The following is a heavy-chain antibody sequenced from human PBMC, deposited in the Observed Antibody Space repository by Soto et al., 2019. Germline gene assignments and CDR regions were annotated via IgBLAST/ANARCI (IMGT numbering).Heavy chain of an antibody. D-gene: IGHD2-2*01. CDR1: GGSISSGDYY. J-gene: IGHJ5*02. CDR2: IYYSGST. CDR3: ARTIVLVLAADQNWFDP. Sequence: QVQLQESGPGLVKPSQTLSLTCTVSGGSISSGDYYWSWIRQPPGKGLEWIGYIYYSGSTYYNPSLKSRVTISVDTSKNQFSLKLSSVTAADTAVYYCARTIVLVLAADQNWFDPWGQGTLVTVSS. V-gene: IGHV4-30-4*01.